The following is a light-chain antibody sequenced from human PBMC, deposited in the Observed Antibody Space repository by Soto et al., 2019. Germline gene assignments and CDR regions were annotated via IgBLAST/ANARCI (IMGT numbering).Light chain of an antibody. CDR2: EVT. CDR1: SSDVGGYNY. V-gene: IGLV2-14*01. Sequence: QSALTQPASVSGSPGQSITISCTGNSSDVGGYNYVSWYQQHPGRAPKLMIYEVTNRPSGVSNRFSGSQSGNTVSLTISGHQAEDDADYYCSSYTSSSTLVFGGGTKLTVL. CDR3: SSYTSSSTLV. J-gene: IGLJ2*01.